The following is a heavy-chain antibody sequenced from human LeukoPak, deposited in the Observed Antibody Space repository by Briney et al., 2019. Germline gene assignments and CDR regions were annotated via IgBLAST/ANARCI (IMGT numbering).Heavy chain of an antibody. Sequence: GGSQRLSCAASGFTFSSYAMSWVRQAPGKGLEWVSYISSSGSTIYYADSVKGRFTISRDNAKNSLYLQTNSLRAEDTAVYYCAELGITMIGGVWGKGTTVTISS. J-gene: IGHJ6*04. CDR1: GFTFSSYA. D-gene: IGHD3-10*02. CDR3: AELGITMIGGV. V-gene: IGHV3-48*03. CDR2: ISSSGSTI.